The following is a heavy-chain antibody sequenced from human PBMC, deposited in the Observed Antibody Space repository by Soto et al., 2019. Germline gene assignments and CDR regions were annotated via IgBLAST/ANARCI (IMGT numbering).Heavy chain of an antibody. V-gene: IGHV3-74*01. D-gene: IGHD3-10*01. CDR1: GFTFSSYW. CDR3: ARNAPITMVRGVIITYYYYMDV. J-gene: IGHJ6*03. CDR2: INSDGSST. Sequence: EVQLVESGGGLVQPGGSLRLSCAASGFTFSSYWMHWVRQAPGKGLVWVSRINSDGSSTSYADAVKGRFTISRDNAKNTLYLQMISLRAGDTAVYYCARNAPITMVRGVIITYYYYMDVWGKGTTVTVSS.